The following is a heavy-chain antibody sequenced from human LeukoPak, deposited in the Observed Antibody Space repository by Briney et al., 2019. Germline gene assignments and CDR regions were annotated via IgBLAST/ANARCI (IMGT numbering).Heavy chain of an antibody. CDR2: IYPGDSDT. D-gene: IGHD4-17*01. CDR1: GYSFTSYW. CDR3: ASPSTVTNRTGAFDI. Sequence: GESLKISCKGSGYSFTSYWIGWVRQMPGKGLEGMGIIYPGDSDTRYSPSFQGQVTISADKSISTAYLQWSSLKASDTAMYYCASPSTVTNRTGAFDIWGQGTMVTVSS. J-gene: IGHJ3*02. V-gene: IGHV5-51*01.